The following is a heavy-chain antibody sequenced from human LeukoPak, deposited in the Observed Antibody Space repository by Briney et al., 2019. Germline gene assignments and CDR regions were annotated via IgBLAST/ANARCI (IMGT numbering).Heavy chain of an antibody. CDR2: IYFSGSN. CDR1: GGSISNYY. CDR3: ARGACYGDYYYYYMDV. Sequence: SETLSLTCTVSGGSISNYYWNWIRQPPGKGLEWIGHIYFSGSNNYNPSLKSRVTISVDTSKNQFYLKLSSVTTADTAVYYCARGACYGDYYYYYMDVWGKGTTVTVSS. J-gene: IGHJ6*03. V-gene: IGHV4-59*01. D-gene: IGHD4-17*01.